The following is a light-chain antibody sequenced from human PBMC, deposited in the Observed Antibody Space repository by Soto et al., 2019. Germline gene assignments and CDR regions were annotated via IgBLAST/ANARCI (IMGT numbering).Light chain of an antibody. J-gene: IGLJ2*01. V-gene: IGLV2-14*01. Sequence: QSALTQPASVSGSPGQSITISCTATSSDVGGYNYVSWYQQHPGKAPKLMIYDVSNRPSGVSNRFSGSKSGNTASLTISGLQAEDEADYYCSSYTSSSTPSVVFGGGTKLTVL. CDR3: SSYTSSSTPSVV. CDR2: DVS. CDR1: SSDVGGYNY.